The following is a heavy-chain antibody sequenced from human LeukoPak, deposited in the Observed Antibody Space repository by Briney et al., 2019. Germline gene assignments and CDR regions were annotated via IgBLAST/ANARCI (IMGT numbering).Heavy chain of an antibody. Sequence: SETLSLTCTVSGGSISSYYWSWIRQPPGKGLEWIGYIYYSGSTNYNPSLKSRVTISVDTSKNQFSLKLSSVTAADTAVYYCARVDTAMVMDASDIWGRGTMVTVSS. CDR3: ARVDTAMVMDASDI. CDR2: IYYSGST. J-gene: IGHJ3*02. CDR1: GGSISSYY. D-gene: IGHD5-18*01. V-gene: IGHV4-59*01.